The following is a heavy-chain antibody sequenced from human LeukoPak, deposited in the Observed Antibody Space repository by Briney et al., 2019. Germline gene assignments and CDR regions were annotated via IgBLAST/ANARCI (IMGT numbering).Heavy chain of an antibody. CDR1: GYTCTSYY. J-gene: IGHJ4*02. CDR3: ARDESTMVWGVIDY. CDR2: TNPSGGST. V-gene: IGHV1-46*01. D-gene: IGHD3-10*01. Sequence: ASGKVSCKASGYTCTSYYMHWVRQAAGQGLEWMGITNPSGGSTSYAQKFEGRVTVTRDTSTSTVYMELSSLRSEDTAVYYCARDESTMVWGVIDYWGQGTLVTVSS.